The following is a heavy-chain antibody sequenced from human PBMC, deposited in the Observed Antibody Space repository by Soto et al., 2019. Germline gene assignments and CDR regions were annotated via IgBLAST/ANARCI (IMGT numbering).Heavy chain of an antibody. V-gene: IGHV3-9*01. CDR3: AKDMGYDLSPLGYFDY. CDR1: GFTFDDYA. J-gene: IGHJ4*02. D-gene: IGHD5-12*01. CDR2: ISWNSGSI. Sequence: EVQLVESGGGLVQPGRSLRLSCAASGFTFDDYAMHWVRQAPGKGLEWVSGISWNSGSIGYEDSVKGRFTISRDNAKNSLYLQMNSLRSEDTALYYCAKDMGYDLSPLGYFDYWGQGTLVTVSS.